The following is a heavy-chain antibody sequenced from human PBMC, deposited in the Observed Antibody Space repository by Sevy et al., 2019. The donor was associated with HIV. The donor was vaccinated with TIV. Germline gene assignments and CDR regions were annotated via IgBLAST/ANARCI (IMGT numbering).Heavy chain of an antibody. Sequence: ASVKVSCKASGYTFTSYGISWVQQAPGQGLEWMGWISAYNGNTNYAQKLQGRVTMTTDTSTSTAYMELRSLRSDDTAVYYCARATGIAVAGNFDYWGQRTLVTVSS. CDR2: ISAYNGNT. CDR1: GYTFTSYG. D-gene: IGHD6-19*01. V-gene: IGHV1-18*01. CDR3: ARATGIAVAGNFDY. J-gene: IGHJ4*02.